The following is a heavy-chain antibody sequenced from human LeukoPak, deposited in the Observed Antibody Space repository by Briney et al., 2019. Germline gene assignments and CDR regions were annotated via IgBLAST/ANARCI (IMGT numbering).Heavy chain of an antibody. J-gene: IGHJ4*02. Sequence: SETLSLTCAVYGGSFSGYYRSWIRQPPGKGLEWIGEINHSGSTNYNPSLKSRVTISVDTSKNQFSLKLSSVTAADTAVYYCARTGSLGRYDYVWGSYRRYYFDYWGQGTLVTVSA. CDR2: INHSGST. CDR3: ARTGSLGRYDYVWGSYRRYYFDY. D-gene: IGHD3-16*02. CDR1: GGSFSGYY. V-gene: IGHV4-34*01.